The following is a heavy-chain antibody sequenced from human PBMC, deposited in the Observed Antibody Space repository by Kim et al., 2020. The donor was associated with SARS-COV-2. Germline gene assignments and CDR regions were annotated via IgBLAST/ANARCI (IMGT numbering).Heavy chain of an antibody. J-gene: IGHJ6*02. CDR3: ARDIYGSGSYYWQTKYGMDV. Sequence: GGSLRLSCAASGFTFSSYGMHWVRQAPGKGLEWVAVISYDGSNKYYADSVKGRFTISRDNSKNTLYLQMNSLRAEDTAVYYCARDIYGSGSYYWQTKYGMDVWGQGTTVTVSS. CDR1: GFTFSSYG. V-gene: IGHV3-33*05. D-gene: IGHD3-10*01. CDR2: ISYDGSNK.